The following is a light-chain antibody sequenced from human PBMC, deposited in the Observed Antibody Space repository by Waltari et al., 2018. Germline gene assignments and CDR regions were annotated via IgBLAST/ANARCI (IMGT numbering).Light chain of an antibody. Sequence: EIVMTHSPATVPVAPGETATLSCSASQSVATNLAWYQQKPGRAPRLLIYGASARAPGIPARFSGSGSGTEFTLTLSSLQSEDFVLYYCQQYSDWPLTFGGGSTVEIK. CDR3: QQYSDWPLT. V-gene: IGKV3-15*01. CDR2: GAS. J-gene: IGKJ4*01. CDR1: QSVATN.